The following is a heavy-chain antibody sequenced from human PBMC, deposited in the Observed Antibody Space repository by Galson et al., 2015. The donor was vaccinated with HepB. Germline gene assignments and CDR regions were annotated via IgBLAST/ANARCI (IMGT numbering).Heavy chain of an antibody. V-gene: IGHV1-3*01. CDR1: GYTFTSYA. D-gene: IGHD3-16*02. CDR3: ARERTDDYVWGSYRSGAFDI. J-gene: IGHJ3*02. CDR2: INAGNGNT. Sequence: SVKVSCKASGYTFTSYAMHWVRQAPGQRLEWMGWINAGNGNTKYSQKFQGRVTITRDTSASTAYMELSSLRSEDTAVYYCARERTDDYVWGSYRSGAFDIWGQGTMVTVAS.